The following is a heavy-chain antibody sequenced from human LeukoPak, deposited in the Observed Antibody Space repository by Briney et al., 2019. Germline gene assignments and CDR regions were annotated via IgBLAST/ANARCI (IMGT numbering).Heavy chain of an antibody. CDR3: ASRPARLGYCSSTSCFNGMDV. CDR2: IYSGGST. CDR1: GFTVSSNY. J-gene: IGHJ6*02. Sequence: PGGSLRLSCAASGFTVSSNYMSWVRQAPGKGLEWVSVIYSGGSTYYADSVKGRFTISRHNSKNTLYLQMNSLRAEDTAVYYCASRPARLGYCSSTSCFNGMDVWGQGTTATVSS. V-gene: IGHV3-53*04. D-gene: IGHD2-2*01.